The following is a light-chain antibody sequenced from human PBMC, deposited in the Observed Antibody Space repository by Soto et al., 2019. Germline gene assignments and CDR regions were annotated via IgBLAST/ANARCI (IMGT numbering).Light chain of an antibody. CDR2: AAS. Sequence: EIVLKQSPATLSLSPGERATLSCRASQSLSSYLAWYQHKPGQAPRLLIYAASNRATGIPARFSGSGSGTDFTLTISSLEPEDFAVYYCQQRSNWPLTFGQGTRLEIK. J-gene: IGKJ5*01. CDR3: QQRSNWPLT. V-gene: IGKV3-11*01. CDR1: QSLSSY.